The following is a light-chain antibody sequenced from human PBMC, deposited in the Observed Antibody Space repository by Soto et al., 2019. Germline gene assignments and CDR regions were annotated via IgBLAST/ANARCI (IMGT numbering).Light chain of an antibody. CDR1: QSLLYSANNKNY. Sequence: DIVMTQSPVSLAVSLGERATINCKSSQSLLYSANNKNYLAWYQKKPGQPPKLLIYWSSTRKSGVPDRFSGSGSGTDFTLTISGLQAEDVAVYYCQQFYSTPPTFGGGTKVEI. CDR2: WSS. V-gene: IGKV4-1*01. J-gene: IGKJ4*01. CDR3: QQFYSTPPT.